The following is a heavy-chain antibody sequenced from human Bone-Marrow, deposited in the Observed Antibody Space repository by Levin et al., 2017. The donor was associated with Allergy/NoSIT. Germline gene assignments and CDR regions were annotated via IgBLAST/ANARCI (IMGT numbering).Heavy chain of an antibody. Sequence: GGSLRLSCATSGFSFNRYGMHWVRQAPGKGLEWVALISYDGSNEYYADSVKGRFTISRDNSKKILNLEMNSLNAEDSALYYCAKGWDDIVDINWFDSWGQGTLVIVSS. CDR2: ISYDGSNE. CDR1: GFSFNRYG. J-gene: IGHJ5*01. CDR3: AKGWDDIVDINWFDS. D-gene: IGHD2-21*01. V-gene: IGHV3-30*18.